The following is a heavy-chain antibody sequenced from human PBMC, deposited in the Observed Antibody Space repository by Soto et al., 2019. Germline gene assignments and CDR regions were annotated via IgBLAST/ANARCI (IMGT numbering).Heavy chain of an antibody. CDR3: ARVTVGTYTPYFSDY. D-gene: IGHD1-26*01. Sequence: PSETLSLTCTVSGDSISAYCWSWIRQPPGQGMEWLGYLYNSGSTNYNPSLKGRVTMSVDTSKNQLSLKLTSVTTADTAVYYCARVTVGTYTPYFSDYWSQGTLVTVSS. V-gene: IGHV4-59*01. CDR2: LYNSGST. J-gene: IGHJ4*02. CDR1: GDSISAYC.